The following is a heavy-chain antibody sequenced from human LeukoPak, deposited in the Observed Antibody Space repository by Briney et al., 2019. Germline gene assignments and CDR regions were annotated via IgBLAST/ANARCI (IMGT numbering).Heavy chain of an antibody. CDR2: IYPGDSDT. Sequence: GESLQISCKGSGSSFTSYWIGWVRQMPGKGLEWMGIIYPGDSDTRYSPSFQGQVTISADKSISTAYLQWSSQKASDTAMYYCARLGGSGSPGDNWFDPWGQGTLVTVSS. CDR3: ARLGGSGSPGDNWFDP. V-gene: IGHV5-51*01. D-gene: IGHD3-10*01. CDR1: GSSFTSYW. J-gene: IGHJ5*02.